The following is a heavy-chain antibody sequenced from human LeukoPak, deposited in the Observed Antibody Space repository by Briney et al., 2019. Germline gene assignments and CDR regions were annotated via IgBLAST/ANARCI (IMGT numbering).Heavy chain of an antibody. Sequence: SETLSLTCTVSGGSISSSSYYWGWIRQPPEKGLEWIGSIYYSGSTYYNPSLKSRVTISVDTSKNQFSLKLSSVTAADTAVYYCARAEYDFWSGYPNWFDPWGQGTLVTVFS. CDR2: IYYSGST. CDR3: ARAEYDFWSGYPNWFDP. J-gene: IGHJ5*02. V-gene: IGHV4-39*01. D-gene: IGHD3-3*01. CDR1: GGSISSSSYY.